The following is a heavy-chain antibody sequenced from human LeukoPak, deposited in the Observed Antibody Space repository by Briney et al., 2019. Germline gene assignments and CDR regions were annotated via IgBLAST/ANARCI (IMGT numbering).Heavy chain of an antibody. D-gene: IGHD1-26*01. Sequence: ASVKVSCKASGYTFTGYYMHWVRQAPGQGLEWMGWINPNSGGTNCAQKFQGRVTMTRDTSISTAYMELSRLRSDDTAVYYCASEVGATTYTFDYWGQGTLVTVSS. J-gene: IGHJ4*02. CDR3: ASEVGATTYTFDY. CDR2: INPNSGGT. CDR1: GYTFTGYY. V-gene: IGHV1-2*02.